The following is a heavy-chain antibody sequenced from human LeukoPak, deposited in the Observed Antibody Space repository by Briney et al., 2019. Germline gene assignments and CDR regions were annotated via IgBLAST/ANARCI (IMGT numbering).Heavy chain of an antibody. CDR2: IYYSGST. CDR3: ARSSYYYGADALDI. D-gene: IGHD3-10*01. J-gene: IGHJ3*02. Sequence: SETLSLTCTGSGGSISSYYWTWIRQPPGKGLEWIGYIYYSGSTNYNPSLKSRVTISVDTSKKQFSLKLSSVTAADTAVYYCARSSYYYGADALDIWGQGTTVTVSS. V-gene: IGHV4-59*01. CDR1: GGSISSYY.